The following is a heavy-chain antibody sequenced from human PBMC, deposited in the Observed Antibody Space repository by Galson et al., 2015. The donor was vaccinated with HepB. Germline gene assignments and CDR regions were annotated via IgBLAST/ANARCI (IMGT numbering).Heavy chain of an antibody. J-gene: IGHJ5*02. V-gene: IGHV3-73*01. CDR1: GFTFSGSA. D-gene: IGHD6-13*01. CDR3: TRHQQLVRTANWFDP. Sequence: SLRLSCAASGFTFSGSAMHWVRQASGKGLEWVGRIRSKANSYATAYAASVKGRFTISRDDSKNTAYLQMNSLKTEDTAVYYCTRHQQLVRTANWFDPWGQGTLVTVSS. CDR2: IRSKANSYAT.